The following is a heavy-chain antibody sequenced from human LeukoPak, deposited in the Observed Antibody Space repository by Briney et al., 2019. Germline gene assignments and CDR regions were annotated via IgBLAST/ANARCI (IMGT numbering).Heavy chain of an antibody. CDR1: GFTFSSYW. Sequence: GGSLRLSCAASGFTFSSYWMHWVRQAPGKGLVWVSRINSDGSSTSYADSVKGRFTISRDNAKNTLYLQMNSLRAEDTAVYYCARDRSGRRRTPNIDYWGQGTLVTVSS. CDR3: ARDRSGRRRTPNIDY. D-gene: IGHD4/OR15-4a*01. V-gene: IGHV3-74*01. CDR2: INSDGSST. J-gene: IGHJ4*02.